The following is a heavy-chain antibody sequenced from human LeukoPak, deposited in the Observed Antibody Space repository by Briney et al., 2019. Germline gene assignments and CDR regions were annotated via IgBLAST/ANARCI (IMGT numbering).Heavy chain of an antibody. J-gene: IGHJ5*02. V-gene: IGHV3-74*01. CDR1: GFTSSSYW. CDR3: VRGRGSYGWFDP. D-gene: IGHD3-10*01. CDR2: ISGDGTAR. Sequence: GGSLRLSCAASGFTSSSYWMHWVRRVPGKGLVWVSRISGDGTARNYADSVKGRFTISRDDAKNTVDLQMNSLRGEDTAVYYCVRGRGSYGWFDPWGQGTLVTVSS.